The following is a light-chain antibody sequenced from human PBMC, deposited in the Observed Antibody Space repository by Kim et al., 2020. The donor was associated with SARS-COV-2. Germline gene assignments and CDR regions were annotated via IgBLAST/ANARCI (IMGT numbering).Light chain of an antibody. Sequence: GQSFTISCPGASSDVGEYNYVSWYQQHPGKAPKLMIYDVSKRPSGVPDRFSGSKSGNTASLTISGLQAEDEADYHCCSYAGRYTVVFGGGTQLTVL. CDR3: CSYAGRYTVV. V-gene: IGLV2-11*01. CDR1: SSDVGEYNY. CDR2: DVS. J-gene: IGLJ3*02.